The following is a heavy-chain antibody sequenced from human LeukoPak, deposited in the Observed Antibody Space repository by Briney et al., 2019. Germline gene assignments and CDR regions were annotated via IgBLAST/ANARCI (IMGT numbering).Heavy chain of an antibody. D-gene: IGHD3-3*01. CDR3: ARQVIGITIFGVVSHFDY. Sequence: NPSETLSLTCTVSGGSISSSSYYWGWIRQPPGKGLEWIGSIYYSGSTYYNPSLKSRATISVDTSKNQFSLKLSSVTAADTAVYYCARQVIGITIFGVVSHFDYWDQGTLVTVSS. J-gene: IGHJ4*02. V-gene: IGHV4-39*01. CDR1: GGSISSSSYY. CDR2: IYYSGST.